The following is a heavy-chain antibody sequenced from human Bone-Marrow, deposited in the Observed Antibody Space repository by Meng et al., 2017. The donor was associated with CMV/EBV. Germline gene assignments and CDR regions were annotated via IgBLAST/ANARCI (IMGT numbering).Heavy chain of an antibody. Sequence: GESLKISCAASGFTFSSYAMHWVRQAPGKGLEWVAVISYDGSNKYYADSVKGRFTISRDNSKNTLYLQMDSLRVEDTAVYYCAKDLDYDSWSGYVHYYYYGMDVWGQGTTVTVSS. V-gene: IGHV3-30-3*01. D-gene: IGHD3-3*01. CDR3: AKDLDYDSWSGYVHYYYYGMDV. CDR1: GFTFSSYA. CDR2: ISYDGSNK. J-gene: IGHJ6*02.